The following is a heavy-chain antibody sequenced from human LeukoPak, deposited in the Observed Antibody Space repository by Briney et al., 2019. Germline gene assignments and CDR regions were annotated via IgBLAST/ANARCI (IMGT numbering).Heavy chain of an antibody. D-gene: IGHD3-10*01. CDR2: IYTSGST. CDR1: GGSISSGSYY. Sequence: PSETLSLTCTVSGGSISSGSYYWSWIRQPAGKGLEWIGRIYTSGSTNYNPSLKSRVTISVDTSKNQFSLKLSSVTAADTAVYYCARLGVRPDTWGQGTLVTVSS. CDR3: ARLGVRPDT. J-gene: IGHJ5*02. V-gene: IGHV4-61*02.